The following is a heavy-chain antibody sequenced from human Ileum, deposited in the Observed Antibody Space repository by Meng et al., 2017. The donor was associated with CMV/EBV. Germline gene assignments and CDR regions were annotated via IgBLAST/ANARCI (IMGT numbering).Heavy chain of an antibody. V-gene: IGHV4-39*07. CDR2: IYYTGNT. Sequence: SGDSISSAYYYWGWIRQPPGKGLEWIGNIYYTGNTYYNPSLNSRVTISVDTSQNQFSLKLNYVAAADTALYYCARDREDNWGNFDNWGQGTLVTVSS. CDR3: ARDREDNWGNFDN. J-gene: IGHJ4*02. D-gene: IGHD7-27*01. CDR1: GDSISSAYYY.